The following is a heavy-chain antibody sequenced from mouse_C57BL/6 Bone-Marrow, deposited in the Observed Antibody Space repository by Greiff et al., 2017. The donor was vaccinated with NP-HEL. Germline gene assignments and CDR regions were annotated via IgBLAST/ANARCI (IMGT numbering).Heavy chain of an antibody. CDR3: AREGRLRRPFDY. CDR1: GYAFSSSW. Sequence: QVQLKQSGPELVKPGASVKISCKASGYAFSSSWMNWVKQRPGKGLEWIGRIYPGDGDTNYNGKFKGKATLTADKYSSTAYMQLSSLASEDSAVYFCAREGRLRRPFDYWGQGTTLTVSS. V-gene: IGHV1-82*01. D-gene: IGHD2-4*01. CDR2: IYPGDGDT. J-gene: IGHJ2*01.